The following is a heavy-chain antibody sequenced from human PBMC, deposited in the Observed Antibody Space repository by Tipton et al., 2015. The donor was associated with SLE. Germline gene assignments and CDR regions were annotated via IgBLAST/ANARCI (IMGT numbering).Heavy chain of an antibody. Sequence: LVQSGAEVKKPGASVKVSCRASGYTFTGYYMHWVRQAPGQGLEWMGWINPNSGGTNYAQKFQGRVPMTRDTSISTAYMELSRLRSDDTAVYYCARDPPSRGYSSGYYWGQGTMVTVSS. J-gene: IGHJ3*01. CDR2: INPNSGGT. D-gene: IGHD3-22*01. CDR1: GYTFTGYY. V-gene: IGHV1-2*02. CDR3: ARDPPSRGYSSGYY.